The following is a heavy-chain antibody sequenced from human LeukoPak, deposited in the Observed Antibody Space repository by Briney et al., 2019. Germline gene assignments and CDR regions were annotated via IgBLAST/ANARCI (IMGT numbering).Heavy chain of an antibody. CDR2: ISYDGSNK. J-gene: IGHJ4*02. Sequence: GGSLRLSCAASGFTFSSYAMHWVRQAPGKGLEWVAVISYDGSNKYYADSVKGRFTISRDNSKNTLYLQMNSLRAEDTAVYYCAREGGYDSGRYYFDYWGQGTLVTVPS. CDR1: GFTFSSYA. V-gene: IGHV3-30-3*01. CDR3: AREGGYDSGRYYFDY. D-gene: IGHD3-3*01.